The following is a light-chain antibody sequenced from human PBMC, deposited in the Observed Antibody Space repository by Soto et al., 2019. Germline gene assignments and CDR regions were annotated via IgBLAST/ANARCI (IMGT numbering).Light chain of an antibody. CDR3: QQYNKWPLT. CDR1: QSVSSN. CDR2: DAS. V-gene: IGKV3-15*01. J-gene: IGKJ4*01. Sequence: EMVMTQSPATLSVSPGEGATLSCRASQSVSSNLAWYQQKPGQAPRLLIYDASTWATGIPARFDGSGSGTEFTLTISSLQSEDFAVYYCQQYNKWPLTFGGGTRVEIK.